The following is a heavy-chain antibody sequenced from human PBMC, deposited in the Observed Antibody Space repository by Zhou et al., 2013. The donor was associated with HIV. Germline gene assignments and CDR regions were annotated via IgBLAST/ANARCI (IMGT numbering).Heavy chain of an antibody. CDR3: ARGPGLYAYCGGDCYPPFDY. Sequence: QVQLVQSGAEVKKPGSSVKVSCKASGGTFSSYAISWVRQAPGQGLEWMGGIIPIFGTANYAQKFQGRVTITTDESTSTAYMELSSLRSEDTAVYYCARGPGLYAYCGGDCYPPFDYWGQGTLVTVSS. CDR1: GGTFSSYA. CDR2: IIPIFGTA. V-gene: IGHV1-69*05. D-gene: IGHD2-21*01. J-gene: IGHJ4*02.